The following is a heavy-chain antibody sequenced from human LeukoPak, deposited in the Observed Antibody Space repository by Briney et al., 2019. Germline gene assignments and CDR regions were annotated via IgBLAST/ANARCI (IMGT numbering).Heavy chain of an antibody. CDR2: IKQDGSEK. V-gene: IGHV3-7*01. J-gene: IGHJ4*02. D-gene: IGHD6-19*01. Sequence: GGSLRLSCAASAFTSSSYWASWVRQAPGKGLEWVANIKQDGSEKYYVDSVKGRFTISRDNAKNSLYLQMDSLRAEDTTGYYCARNRGSSGWYEFDYWGQGTLVTVSS. CDR1: AFTSSSYW. CDR3: ARNRGSSGWYEFDY.